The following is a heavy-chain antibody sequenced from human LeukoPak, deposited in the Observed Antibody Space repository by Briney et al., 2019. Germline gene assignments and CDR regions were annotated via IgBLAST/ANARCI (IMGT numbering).Heavy chain of an antibody. CDR2: ILNSGTTT. V-gene: IGHV3-48*03. Sequence: GGSLRLSCAASGFTFSSDEMNWVRQAPGKGLEWVSYILNSGTTTYYADSVKGRFTISRDNAKKSLYLQMNSLRAEDTGVYYCARDPPDYWGQGILVTVSS. CDR3: ARDPPDY. J-gene: IGHJ4*02. CDR1: GFTFSSDE.